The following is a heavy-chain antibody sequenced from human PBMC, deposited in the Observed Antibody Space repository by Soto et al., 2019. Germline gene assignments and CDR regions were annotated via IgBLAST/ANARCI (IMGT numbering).Heavy chain of an antibody. J-gene: IGHJ6*02. V-gene: IGHV1-2*04. CDR1: GYTFTGYY. D-gene: IGHD3-10*01. CDR3: ARGGSLWFGELSAYYYGIDV. Sequence: ASVKVSCKASGYTFTGYYMHWVRQAPGQGLEWLGWINPNSGGTNYAQKFQGWVIMTRDTSISTAYMELSRLRSDDTAVYYCARGGSLWFGELSAYYYGIDVWGQGTTVTVSS. CDR2: INPNSGGT.